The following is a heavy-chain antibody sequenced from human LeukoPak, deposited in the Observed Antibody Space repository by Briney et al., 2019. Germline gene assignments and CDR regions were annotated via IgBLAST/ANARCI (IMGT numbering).Heavy chain of an antibody. CDR3: AKDFGYYDSSGYYPSYFDY. CDR1: GFTFSSYS. J-gene: IGHJ4*02. D-gene: IGHD3-22*01. Sequence: GGSLRLSCAASGFTFSSYSMNWVRQAPGKGLEWVSSISSSSSYIYYADSVKGRFTISRDNSKNTLYLQMNSLRAEDTAVYYCAKDFGYYDSSGYYPSYFDYWGQGTLVTVSS. V-gene: IGHV3-21*01. CDR2: ISSSSSYI.